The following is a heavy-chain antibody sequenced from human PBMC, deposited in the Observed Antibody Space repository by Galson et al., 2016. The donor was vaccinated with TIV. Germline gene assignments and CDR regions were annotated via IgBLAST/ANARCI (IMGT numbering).Heavy chain of an antibody. Sequence: SLRLSCAASGFTFSDYYMSWIRQAPGKGLEWISYISSSGVTIYYADSVRGRFTISRGNAKNSLFLQINSLRVDDTAVYFCARGLSVIYGMDVWGQGTTVTVSS. CDR1: GFTFSDYY. J-gene: IGHJ6*02. CDR3: ARGLSVIYGMDV. D-gene: IGHD2-21*01. V-gene: IGHV3-11*01. CDR2: ISSSGVTI.